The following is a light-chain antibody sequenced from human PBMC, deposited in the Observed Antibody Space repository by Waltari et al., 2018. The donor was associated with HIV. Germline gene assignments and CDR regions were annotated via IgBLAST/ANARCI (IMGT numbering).Light chain of an antibody. V-gene: IGLV1-40*01. CDR2: GNS. Sequence: ISCTGSSSNIGAGYDVHWYQQLPGTAPKLLIYGNSNRPSGVPDRFSGSKSGTSASLAITGLQAEDEADYYCQSYDSSLSGWGFGGGTKLTVL. CDR1: SSNIGAGYD. J-gene: IGLJ3*02. CDR3: QSYDSSLSGWG.